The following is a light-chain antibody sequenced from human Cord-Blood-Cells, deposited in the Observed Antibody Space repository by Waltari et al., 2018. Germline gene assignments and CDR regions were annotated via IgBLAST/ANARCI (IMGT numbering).Light chain of an antibody. J-gene: IGLJ3*02. CDR3: SSYTSSSTWV. Sequence: QSALTQPASVSGSPGQSITISCTVTSSDVGGYNYVSWYQQHPGKAPKLMIYDVSKRPSGVSNRVCGSKSGNTASLTISGLQAEDEADYYCSSYTSSSTWVFGGGTKLTVL. V-gene: IGLV2-14*01. CDR1: SSDVGGYNY. CDR2: DVS.